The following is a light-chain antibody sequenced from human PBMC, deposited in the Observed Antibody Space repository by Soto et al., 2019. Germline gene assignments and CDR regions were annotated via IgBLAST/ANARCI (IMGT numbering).Light chain of an antibody. Sequence: DIQMTQSPSTLSASVGDTVTITCRASQSISNWLAWYQQKPGQAPKLLIHKASTLESGVPSRFSGSGSGTELTLTISSLHPDDFANFYCQQYDRFPYTFGQGTKLEIK. CDR3: QQYDRFPYT. CDR2: KAS. CDR1: QSISNW. J-gene: IGKJ2*01. V-gene: IGKV1-5*03.